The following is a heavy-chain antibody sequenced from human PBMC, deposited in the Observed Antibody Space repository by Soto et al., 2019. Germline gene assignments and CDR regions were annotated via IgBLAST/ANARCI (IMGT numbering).Heavy chain of an antibody. CDR3: ASLGSGWYGGLDH. D-gene: IGHD6-19*01. CDR1: GGSISSYH. CDR2: IYSSGTT. V-gene: IGHV4-59*01. J-gene: IGHJ4*02. Sequence: QVQLQESGPGLVEPSETLSLTCIVSGGSISSYHWSWIRQPPGKGLEWIGYIYSSGTTNYNPSLKSRVTIAVDTSKKQFSLKLSSVTAADTAVYYCASLGSGWYGGLDHWGQGTLVTVSS.